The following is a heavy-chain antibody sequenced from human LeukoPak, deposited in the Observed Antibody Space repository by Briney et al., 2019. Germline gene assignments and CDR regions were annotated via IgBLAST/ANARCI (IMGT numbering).Heavy chain of an antibody. D-gene: IGHD3-3*01. CDR3: AMRAGGYYGNMAV. Sequence: GASVKVSCKASGYTFATYYMHWVRQAPGQGLEWMGIINPSGSSTSYAQKFQGRVTMTRETSTSTICMELSSLRSEDTAVYYCAMRAGGYYGNMAVWGKGTTVTVSS. V-gene: IGHV1-46*01. CDR1: GYTFATYY. J-gene: IGHJ6*03. CDR2: INPSGSST.